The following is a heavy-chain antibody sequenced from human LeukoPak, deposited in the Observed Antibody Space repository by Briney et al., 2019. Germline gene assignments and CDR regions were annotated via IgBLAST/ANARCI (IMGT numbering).Heavy chain of an antibody. CDR3: ARDVGCSVTTRFYYMDV. V-gene: IGHV4-31*03. CDR1: GGSISSGGYY. D-gene: IGHD2-2*01. Sequence: SETLSLTCTVSGGSISSGGYYWSWIRQHPGKGLEWIGYIYYSGSTYYNPSLKSRVTISVDTSKNQFSLKLSSVTAADTAVYYCARDVGCSVTTRFYYMDVWGKGTTVTVSS. J-gene: IGHJ6*03. CDR2: IYYSGST.